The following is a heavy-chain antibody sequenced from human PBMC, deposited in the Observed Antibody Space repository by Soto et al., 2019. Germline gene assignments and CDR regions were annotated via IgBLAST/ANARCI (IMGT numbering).Heavy chain of an antibody. J-gene: IGHJ4*02. V-gene: IGHV4-59*01. CDR2: IHYSGST. Sequence: SETLSLTCTVSGDSISSFFWNWIRQPPGKGLEWIGNIHYSGSTNDNPSLKSRVTLSIHTSKNQVSLKLTSVTAADTAVYYCARTPTSYYYDSSSYYFDYWGQGTLVSVSS. CDR1: GDSISSFF. D-gene: IGHD3-22*01. CDR3: ARTPTSYYYDSSSYYFDY.